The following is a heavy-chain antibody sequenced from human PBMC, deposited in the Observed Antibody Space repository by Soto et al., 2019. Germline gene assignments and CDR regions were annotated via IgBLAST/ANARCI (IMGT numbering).Heavy chain of an antibody. V-gene: IGHV3-30*04. CDR2: ILYDGGKK. CDR1: RFTFSYYA. J-gene: IGHJ4*02. Sequence: PGGSLRLSCAASRFTFSYYAMHWIRQAPGKGLEWVSAILYDGGKKYYADSVKGRFTISRDNSKNTLYLQMNSLGVEDTALYYCAKDDRRFSYSSSWDLSRWGQGTLVTVSS. D-gene: IGHD6-13*01. CDR3: AKDDRRFSYSSSWDLSR.